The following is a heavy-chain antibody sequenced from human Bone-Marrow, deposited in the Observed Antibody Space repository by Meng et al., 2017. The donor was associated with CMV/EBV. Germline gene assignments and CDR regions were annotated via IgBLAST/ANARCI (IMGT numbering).Heavy chain of an antibody. Sequence: GESLKISCAASAFTFSSYAMSWVRQAPGEGLEWVSSISGSGGTAYYADSGKGRFTISRDNSKNTLYLQMDSLSAEDTAVYYCAKSLTYFHYHGMDVWGQGTTVTVSS. CDR3: AKSLTYFHYHGMDV. CDR1: AFTFSSYA. V-gene: IGHV3-23*01. J-gene: IGHJ6*02. D-gene: IGHD4/OR15-4a*01. CDR2: ISGSGGTA.